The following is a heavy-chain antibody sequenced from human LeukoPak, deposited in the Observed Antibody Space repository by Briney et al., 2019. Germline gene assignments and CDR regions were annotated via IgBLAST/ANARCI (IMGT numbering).Heavy chain of an antibody. J-gene: IGHJ5*02. CDR2: ITGSGGKT. V-gene: IGHV3-23*01. D-gene: IGHD6-19*01. Sequence: GGSLRLSCAASGFTFDDYGMSWVRQAPGKGLEWVSGITGSGGKTYYADSVKGQFTISRDDSKNTLYLQMNNLRVEDTAVYYCAKGGSVAGRFDPWGQGTLVTVSS. CDR3: AKGGSVAGRFDP. CDR1: GFTFDDYG.